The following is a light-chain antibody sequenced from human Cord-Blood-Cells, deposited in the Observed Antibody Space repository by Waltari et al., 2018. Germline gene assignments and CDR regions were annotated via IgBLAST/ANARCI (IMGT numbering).Light chain of an antibody. CDR2: DAS. Sequence: EIVLTQSPATLSLSPGERATLACRASQSVSSYLAWYQQKPGQAPRLLIYDASNRATGIPARFSGSVSGTDFTLTISSREPEDFAVYYCQQRSNWWTFGQGTKVEIK. V-gene: IGKV3-11*01. J-gene: IGKJ1*01. CDR1: QSVSSY. CDR3: QQRSNWWT.